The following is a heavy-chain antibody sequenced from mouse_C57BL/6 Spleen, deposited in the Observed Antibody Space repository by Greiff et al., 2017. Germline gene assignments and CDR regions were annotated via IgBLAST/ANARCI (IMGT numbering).Heavy chain of an antibody. CDR1: GYTFTSYG. Sequence: QVQLQQSGAELARPGASVKLSCKASGYTFTSYGISWVKQRTGQGLEWIGEIYPRSGNTYYNEKFKGKATLTADKSSSTAYMELRSLTSEDSAVYFCASRDPRSSPSDWGQGTLVTVSA. D-gene: IGHD1-1*01. J-gene: IGHJ3*01. V-gene: IGHV1-81*01. CDR3: ASRDPRSSPSD. CDR2: IYPRSGNT.